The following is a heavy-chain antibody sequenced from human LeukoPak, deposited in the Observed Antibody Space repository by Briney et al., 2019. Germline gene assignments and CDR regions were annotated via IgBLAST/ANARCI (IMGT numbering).Heavy chain of an antibody. CDR3: ATDEGGVIDFHN. D-gene: IGHD3-16*02. CDR2: ISSSGSTI. V-gene: IGHV3-48*04. J-gene: IGHJ4*02. CDR1: GFTFSSYW. Sequence: GGSLRLSCAAFGFTFSSYWMSWVRQAPGKGLEWVSYISSSGSTIYYADSVKGRFTISRDTAKNPLYLQMNSLRAEDTAVYYCATDEGGVIDFHNWGQGTLVTV.